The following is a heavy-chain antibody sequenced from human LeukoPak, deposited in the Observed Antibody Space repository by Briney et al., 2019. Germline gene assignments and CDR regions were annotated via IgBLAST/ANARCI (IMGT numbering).Heavy chain of an antibody. CDR3: AKEVPDIVVVPLYFDY. J-gene: IGHJ4*02. D-gene: IGHD2-2*01. CDR2: ISGSGDST. Sequence: GGSLRLSCAASGFTLSNYAMSWVRQAPGKGLEWVSAISGSGDSTYYADSVKGRFTISRDNSKNTLYLQMNSLRAEDTAVYYCAKEVPDIVVVPLYFDYWGQGTLVTVSS. CDR1: GFTLSNYA. V-gene: IGHV3-23*01.